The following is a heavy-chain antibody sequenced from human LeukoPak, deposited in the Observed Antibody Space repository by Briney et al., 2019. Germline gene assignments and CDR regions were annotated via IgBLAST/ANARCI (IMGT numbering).Heavy chain of an antibody. Sequence: SETLSLTCTVSGGSISSYYWSWIRQPAGKGLEWIRRIYTSGSTNYNPSLKSRVTMSVDTSKNQFSLRLSSVNAADTAVYFCAREGTSGGLNWLDPWGQGTLVTVSS. CDR2: IYTSGST. CDR1: GGSISSYY. CDR3: AREGTSGGLNWLDP. D-gene: IGHD3-10*01. V-gene: IGHV4-4*07. J-gene: IGHJ5*02.